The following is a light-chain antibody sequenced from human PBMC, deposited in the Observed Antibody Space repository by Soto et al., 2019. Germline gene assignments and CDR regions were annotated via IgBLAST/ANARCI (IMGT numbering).Light chain of an antibody. Sequence: EIVLTQSPGTLSLSPGERATLSCRASQSVSSSFLAWYQQKPGQAPRLLIYGASSRATGIPDRFSGSGSGTACTLTISGLEPEDFAVYYCQQYGSSPWTFGQGTKVEIK. CDR3: QQYGSSPWT. CDR1: QSVSSSF. J-gene: IGKJ1*01. CDR2: GAS. V-gene: IGKV3-20*01.